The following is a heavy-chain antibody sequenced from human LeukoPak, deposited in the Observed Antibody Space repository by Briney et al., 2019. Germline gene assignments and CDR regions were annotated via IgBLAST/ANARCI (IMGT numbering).Heavy chain of an antibody. J-gene: IGHJ3*02. CDR3: ARDRQPVVPARGWAYEI. D-gene: IGHD2-2*01. V-gene: IGHV3-21*01. Sequence: GGSLRLSCAASGVTFSGYSMNWVRQAPGKGLEWVSSISSSSSYIYHADSVKGRFTISRDNAKNSLYLQMNRLRAEDTAVYYCARDRQPVVPARGWAYEIWGQRTMVTVSS. CDR2: ISSSSSYI. CDR1: GVTFSGYS.